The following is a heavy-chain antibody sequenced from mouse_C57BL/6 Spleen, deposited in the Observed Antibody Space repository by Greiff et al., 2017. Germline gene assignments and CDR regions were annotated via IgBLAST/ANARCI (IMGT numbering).Heavy chain of an antibody. CDR1: GYAFSSYW. Sequence: ESGAELVKPGASVKISCKASGYAFSSYWMNWVKQRPGKGLEWIGQIYPGDGDTNYNGKFKGKATLTADKSSSTAYMQLSSLTSEDSAVYFCARITTVAYYFDYWGQGTTLTVSS. J-gene: IGHJ2*01. V-gene: IGHV1-80*01. CDR3: ARITTVAYYFDY. CDR2: IYPGDGDT. D-gene: IGHD1-1*01.